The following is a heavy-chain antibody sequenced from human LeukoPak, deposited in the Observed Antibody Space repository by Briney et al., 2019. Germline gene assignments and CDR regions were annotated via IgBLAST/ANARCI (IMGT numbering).Heavy chain of an antibody. J-gene: IGHJ4*02. D-gene: IGHD3-10*01. CDR1: GGTFSSYA. V-gene: IGHV1-69*13. CDR2: IIPIFGTA. Sequence: GASVKVSCKASGGTFSSYAISWVRQAPGQGLEWTGGIIPIFGTANYAQKFQGRVTITADESTSTAYMELSSLRSEDTAVYYCATSMVRGVDTTYYFDYWGQGTLVTVSS. CDR3: ATSMVRGVDTTYYFDY.